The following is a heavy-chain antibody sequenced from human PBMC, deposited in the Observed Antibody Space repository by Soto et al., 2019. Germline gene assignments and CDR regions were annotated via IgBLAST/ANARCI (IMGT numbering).Heavy chain of an antibody. CDR1: GYTFTSYG. J-gene: IGHJ5*02. Sequence: VSVKVSCKASGYTFTSYGISWVRQAPGQGLEWMGWISAYNGNTNYAQKLQGRVTMTTDTSTSTAYMELRSLRSDDTAVYYCARAGYCTNGVCLRSWFDPWGQGTLVTVSS. D-gene: IGHD2-8*01. CDR3: ARAGYCTNGVCLRSWFDP. CDR2: ISAYNGNT. V-gene: IGHV1-18*01.